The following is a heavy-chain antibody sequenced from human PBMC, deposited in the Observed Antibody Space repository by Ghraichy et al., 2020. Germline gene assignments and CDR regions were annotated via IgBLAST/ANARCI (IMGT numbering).Heavy chain of an antibody. J-gene: IGHJ4*02. V-gene: IGHV4-59*01. Sequence: SETLSLTCTVSGGSINNYYWTWIRQPPGTGLELIGHIYYSGSTTSNPSLTRRITISVATSKTQFSLQLSHVTAADTAVYYCASSTSGYYLSYFNYWGQGTLVTVSS. CDR3: ASSTSGYYLSYFNY. CDR1: GGSINNYY. CDR2: IYYSGST. D-gene: IGHD3-22*01.